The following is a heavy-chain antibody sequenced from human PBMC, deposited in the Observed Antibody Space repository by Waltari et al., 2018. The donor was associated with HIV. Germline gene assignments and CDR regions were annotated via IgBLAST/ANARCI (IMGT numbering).Heavy chain of an antibody. V-gene: IGHV3-23*01. J-gene: IGHJ5*01. D-gene: IGHD2-21*01. CDR1: GLTFSGYA. CDR2: SRGGGSTT. Sequence: EVQLLESGGGLVQPGGSLRLSCAASGLTFSGYAMGWFRQAPGKAFQWVSISRGGGSTTYSAYAVKGRVTISRDNSENTLYLQINSLRAEDTAVYYCAKGAFDMVVVSALDSWGHGTLVTVSS. CDR3: AKGAFDMVVVSALDS.